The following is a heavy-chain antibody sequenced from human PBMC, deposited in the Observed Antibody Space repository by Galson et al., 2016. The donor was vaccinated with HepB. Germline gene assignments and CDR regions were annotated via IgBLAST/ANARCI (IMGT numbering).Heavy chain of an antibody. V-gene: IGHV4-39*01. CDR1: GGSIYPYS. CDR3: ARYYYDSDNYPPGY. Sequence: SETLSLTCSVSGGSIYPYSWNWIRQPPGKGLEWIGSIYYSGSTSYNPSLKSRVTISVDTSKNQFSLKLSSVTAADTAVYYCARYYYDSDNYPPGYWGQGTLVTVSS. D-gene: IGHD3-22*01. J-gene: IGHJ4*02. CDR2: IYYSGST.